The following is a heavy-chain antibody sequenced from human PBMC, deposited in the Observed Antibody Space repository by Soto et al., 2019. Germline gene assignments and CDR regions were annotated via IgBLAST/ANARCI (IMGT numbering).Heavy chain of an antibody. V-gene: IGHV3-9*01. Sequence: GGSLRLSCAASGFNLDDYAMHWVRPAPGKGLEWVSGISWNSGSIGYADSVKGRFTISRDNAKNSLYLQMNSLRAEDTALYYCAKDMTTAYYYYYGMDVRGQGTTVTVSS. CDR2: ISWNSGSI. CDR1: GFNLDDYA. D-gene: IGHD4-4*01. CDR3: AKDMTTAYYYYYGMDV. J-gene: IGHJ6*02.